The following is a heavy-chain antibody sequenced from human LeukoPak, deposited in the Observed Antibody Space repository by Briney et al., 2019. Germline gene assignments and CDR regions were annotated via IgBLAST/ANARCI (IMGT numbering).Heavy chain of an antibody. Sequence: GGSLRLSCAASGFTFSSYWMHWVRQAPGKGLVWVSRINSDGSSTSYADSVKGRFTISRDNAKNTLYLQMNSLRAEDTAVYYCARDRSSSSWSGYNWFDPWGQGTLVTVSS. CDR2: INSDGSST. CDR3: ARDRSSSSWSGYNWFDP. J-gene: IGHJ5*02. V-gene: IGHV3-74*01. CDR1: GFTFSSYW. D-gene: IGHD6-13*01.